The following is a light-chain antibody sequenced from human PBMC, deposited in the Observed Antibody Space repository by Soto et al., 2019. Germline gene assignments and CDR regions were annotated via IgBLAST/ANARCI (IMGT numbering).Light chain of an antibody. CDR1: SSNIGAGYD. CDR3: QSYDSSLSGRVV. V-gene: IGLV1-40*01. J-gene: IGLJ2*01. Sequence: QSVLTQPPSVSGAPGQRVTISCTGSSSNIGAGYDVHWYQQLPGTAPKLLIYGNSNRPSGVPDRFSGSKSGTSASLAITGLQAEDEADYYCQSYDSSLSGRVVFGEGTKLTVL. CDR2: GNS.